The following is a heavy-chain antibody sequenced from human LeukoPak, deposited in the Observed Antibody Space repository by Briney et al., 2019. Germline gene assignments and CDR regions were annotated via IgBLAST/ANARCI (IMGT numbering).Heavy chain of an antibody. D-gene: IGHD3-10*01. V-gene: IGHV3-30-3*01. CDR2: ISYDGSNK. CDR1: GFTFSSYA. J-gene: IGHJ4*02. Sequence: PGGSLRLSCAASGFTFSSYAMHWVRQAPGKGLEWVAVISYDGSNKYYADSVKGRFTISRGNSKNTLYLQMNSLRAEDTAVYYCASSLYGSGSYYEYYFDYWGQGTLVTVSS. CDR3: ASSLYGSGSYYEYYFDY.